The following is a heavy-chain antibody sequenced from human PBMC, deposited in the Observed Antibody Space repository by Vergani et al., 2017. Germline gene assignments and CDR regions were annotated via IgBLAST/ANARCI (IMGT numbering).Heavy chain of an antibody. CDR2: INPNSGRT. Sequence: QVQLVQSGAEVKNPGASVKVSCKASGYSFTGYYIHWVRQAPGQGLEWMGWINPNSGRTKYAQKFQGRVTMTRDTSITTAYMEVSRRRSDATAVYYCARGRNFIDYGGQGTLVTVSS. D-gene: IGHD1-7*01. V-gene: IGHV1-2*02. J-gene: IGHJ4*02. CDR1: GYSFTGYY. CDR3: ARGRNFIDY.